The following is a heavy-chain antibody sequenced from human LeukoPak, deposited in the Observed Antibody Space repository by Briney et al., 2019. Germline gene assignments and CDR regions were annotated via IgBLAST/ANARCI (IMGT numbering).Heavy chain of an antibody. V-gene: IGHV3-15*01. Sequence: GGSLRLSCAASGFSFSDAWMSWVRQAPGKGPEWGGRFKSKTDGGTTDYAAPVKGRFTISRDDSKNTLYLQMNTLKTEDTAVYYCSTDRGYYYGMDVWGQGTTVTVSS. CDR2: FKSKTDGGTT. CDR3: STDRGYYYGMDV. J-gene: IGHJ6*02. CDR1: GFSFSDAW.